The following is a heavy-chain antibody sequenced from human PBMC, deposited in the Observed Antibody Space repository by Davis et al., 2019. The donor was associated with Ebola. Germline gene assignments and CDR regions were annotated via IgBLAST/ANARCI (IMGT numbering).Heavy chain of an antibody. Sequence: GESLKISCAASGFTFSSYAMHWVRQAPGKGLEWVAVISYDGSNKYYADSVKGRFTISRDNSKNTLYLQMNSLRAEDTAVYYCARDIDIVVVPAATLFDYWGQGTLVTVSS. V-gene: IGHV3-30-3*01. CDR3: ARDIDIVVVPAATLFDY. CDR1: GFTFSSYA. J-gene: IGHJ4*02. CDR2: ISYDGSNK. D-gene: IGHD2-2*01.